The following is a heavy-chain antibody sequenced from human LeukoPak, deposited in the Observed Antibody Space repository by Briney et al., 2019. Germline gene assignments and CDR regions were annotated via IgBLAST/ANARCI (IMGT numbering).Heavy chain of an antibody. V-gene: IGHV3-15*01. CDR1: GFTFSNAW. CDR3: TTQIEYCRSTSCYTGDAFDI. CDR2: IKSKTDGGTT. Sequence: GGSLRLSCAASGFTFSNAWMSWVRQAPGKGLEWVGRIKSKTDGGTTDYAAPVKGRFTISRDDSKNTLYLQMNSLKTEDTAVYYCTTQIEYCRSTSCYTGDAFDIWGQGTMVTVSS. J-gene: IGHJ3*02. D-gene: IGHD2-2*02.